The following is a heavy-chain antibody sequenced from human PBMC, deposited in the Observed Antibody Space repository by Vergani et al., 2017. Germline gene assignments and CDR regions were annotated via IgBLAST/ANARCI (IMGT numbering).Heavy chain of an antibody. J-gene: IGHJ3*02. V-gene: IGHV1-2*02. D-gene: IGHD1-26*01. Sequence: QVQLVQSGAEVKKPGASVKVSCKASGYTFTGYYMHWVRQAPGQGLEWMGWINPNRGGTNYAQKFQGRVTMTRDTSISTAYMELSRLRSDDTAVYYCARPSYSDDAFDIWGQGTMVTVSS. CDR2: INPNRGGT. CDR3: ARPSYSDDAFDI. CDR1: GYTFTGYY.